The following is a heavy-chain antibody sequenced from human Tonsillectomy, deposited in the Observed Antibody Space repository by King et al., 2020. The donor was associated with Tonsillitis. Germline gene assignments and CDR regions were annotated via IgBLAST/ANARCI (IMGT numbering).Heavy chain of an antibody. CDR3: ARDDQYGADGLTYHYYGMDV. Sequence: VQLVESGAEVRKPGASVKVSCKASGYTFSNYYIHWVRQAPGQGLEWVGIINPNGGSTSYPQKFRGRVTMTRDTSTSTVYMELSSLRSEDTAVYYCARDDQYGADGLTYHYYGMDVWGKGTTVTASS. J-gene: IGHJ6*04. CDR2: INPNGGST. V-gene: IGHV1-46*01. CDR1: GYTFSNYY. D-gene: IGHD4-17*01.